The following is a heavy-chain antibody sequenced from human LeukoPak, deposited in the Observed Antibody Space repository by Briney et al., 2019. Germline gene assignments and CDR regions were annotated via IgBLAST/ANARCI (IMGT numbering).Heavy chain of an antibody. CDR1: GFTFSDYY. D-gene: IGHD3-16*01. J-gene: IGHJ4*02. CDR2: ISRSGSTI. Sequence: GGSLRLSCAASGFTFSDYYMSWIRQAPGKGLEWVSYISRSGSTIYYADSVKGRFTISRVNAKISLYLQMNSLRAEDTAVYYCSTTPRGFAFDSWRQGTLVTVSP. V-gene: IGHV3-11*01. CDR3: STTPRGFAFDS.